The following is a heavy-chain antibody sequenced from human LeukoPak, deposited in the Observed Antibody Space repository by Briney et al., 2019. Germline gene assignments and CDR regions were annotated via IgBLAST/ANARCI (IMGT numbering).Heavy chain of an antibody. V-gene: IGHV3-30-3*01. CDR1: GFTFSSYA. CDR2: ISYDGSNK. CDR3: AKDGNIAVAAHYYYYMDV. J-gene: IGHJ6*03. Sequence: GGSLRLSCAASGFTFSSYAMHWVRQAPGKGLEWVAVISYDGSNKYYADSVKGRFTISRDNSKNTLYLQMNSLRAEDTAVYYCAKDGNIAVAAHYYYYMDVWGKGTTVTVSS. D-gene: IGHD6-19*01.